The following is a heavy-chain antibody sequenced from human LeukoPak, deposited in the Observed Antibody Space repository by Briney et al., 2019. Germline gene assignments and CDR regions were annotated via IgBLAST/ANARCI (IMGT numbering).Heavy chain of an antibody. Sequence: LETLSLTCAVYGGSFSGYYWSWIRQPPGKGLEWIGEINHSGSTNYNPSLKSRVTISVDTSKNQFSLKLSSVTAADTAVYYCARNPVGYCSSTSCSRRFDYWGQGTLVTVSS. V-gene: IGHV4-34*01. J-gene: IGHJ4*02. D-gene: IGHD2-2*01. CDR3: ARNPVGYCSSTSCSRRFDY. CDR2: INHSGST. CDR1: GGSFSGYY.